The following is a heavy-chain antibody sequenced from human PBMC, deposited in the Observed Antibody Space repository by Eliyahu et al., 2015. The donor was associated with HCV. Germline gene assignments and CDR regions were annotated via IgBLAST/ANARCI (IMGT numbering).Heavy chain of an antibody. CDR3: AKATDLAAAGNGMDV. Sequence: QVQLVESGGGVVQPGMLLRLSCAASGFTFXSYGMXWVRQAPGKGLEWVAVISYDGSNKYNADSVKGRFTISRDNSKNTLYLQMNSLRAEDTAVYYCAKATDLAAAGNGMDVWGQGTTVTVSS. D-gene: IGHD6-13*01. CDR2: ISYDGSNK. V-gene: IGHV3-30*18. CDR1: GFTFXSYG. J-gene: IGHJ6*02.